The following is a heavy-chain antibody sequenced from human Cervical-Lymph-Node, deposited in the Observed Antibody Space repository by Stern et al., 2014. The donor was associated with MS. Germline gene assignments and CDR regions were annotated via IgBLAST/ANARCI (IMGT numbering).Heavy chain of an antibody. CDR3: ARGSSLVDY. J-gene: IGHJ4*02. CDR2: ISASIGNP. Sequence: QMQLVQSGAEVKKPGASVKVSCKASGYTFTSYSISWVRQAPGQGFEWMGWISASIGNPNYAQKFQGRVTMTTDTSTSTAYMDLRSLRSDDTAVYYCARGSSLVDYWGQGTLVTVSS. V-gene: IGHV1-18*04. CDR1: GYTFTSYS.